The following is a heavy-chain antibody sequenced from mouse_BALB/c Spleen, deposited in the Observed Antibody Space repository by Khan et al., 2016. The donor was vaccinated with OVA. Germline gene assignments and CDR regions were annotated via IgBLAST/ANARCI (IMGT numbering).Heavy chain of an antibody. CDR1: GYSITGGYS. D-gene: IGHD1-1*01. J-gene: IGHJ1*01. Sequence: VQLKESGPDLVKPSQSLSLTCTVTGYSITGGYSWHWIRQFPGNKLEWMGYIHYSGNTNYNPSLKSRISITRDTSKNQFFLQLNSVTTEDTATYYCARSGTTIVAYWYFDVGGAGTTVTVSS. CDR2: IHYSGNT. CDR3: ARSGTTIVAYWYFDV. V-gene: IGHV3-1*02.